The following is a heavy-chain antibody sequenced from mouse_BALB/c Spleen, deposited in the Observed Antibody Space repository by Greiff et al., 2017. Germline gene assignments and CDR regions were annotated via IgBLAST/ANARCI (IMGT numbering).Heavy chain of an antibody. CDR2: IDPENGDT. Sequence: EVQLQQSGAELVRSGASVKLSCTASGFNIKDYYMHWVKQRPEQGLEWIGWIDPENGDTEYAPKFQGKATMTADTSSNTAYLQLSSLTSEDTAVYYCKGGYDENYYAMDYWGQGTSVTVSS. V-gene: IGHV14-4*02. CDR3: KGGYDENYYAMDY. CDR1: GFNIKDYY. D-gene: IGHD2-14*01. J-gene: IGHJ4*01.